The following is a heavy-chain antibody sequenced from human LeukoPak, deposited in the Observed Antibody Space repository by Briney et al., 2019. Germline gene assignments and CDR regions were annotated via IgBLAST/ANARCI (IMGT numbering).Heavy chain of an antibody. D-gene: IGHD5-18*01. Sequence: GGSLRLSCAASGFTFSSYAMSWVRQAPGKGLEWVSAISGSGGSTYYADSVKGRFTISRDNSKNTLYLQMNSLRAEDTAVYYCAKDYRGYSYGYGDYWGQGTLVTVSS. V-gene: IGHV3-23*01. CDR1: GFTFSSYA. CDR3: AKDYRGYSYGYGDY. CDR2: ISGSGGST. J-gene: IGHJ4*02.